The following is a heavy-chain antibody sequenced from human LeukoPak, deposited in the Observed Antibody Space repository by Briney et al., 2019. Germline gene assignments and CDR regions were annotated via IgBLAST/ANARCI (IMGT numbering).Heavy chain of an antibody. CDR1: GGTFSSYA. V-gene: IGHV1-69*05. CDR3: ASYSSSWWDDAFDI. D-gene: IGHD6-13*01. Sequence: ASVKVSCKASGGTFSSYAISRVRQAPGQGLEWMGGIIPIFGTANYAQKFQGRVTITTDESTSTAYMELSSLRSEDTAVYYCASYSSSWWDDAFDIWGQGTMVTVSS. CDR2: IIPIFGTA. J-gene: IGHJ3*02.